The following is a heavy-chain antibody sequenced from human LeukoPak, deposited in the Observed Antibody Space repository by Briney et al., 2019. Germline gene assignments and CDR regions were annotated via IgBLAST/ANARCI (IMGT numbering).Heavy chain of an antibody. J-gene: IGHJ4*02. CDR3: AELTSMVEQY. Sequence: GGSLRLSCAASGLTLSSHWMHWVRQAPGKGLVWVSRINSDGSSTRYADSVKGRFTISRDNAKNTLYLQMNSLRAEDTAVYYCAELTSMVEQYWGQGTLVTVSS. V-gene: IGHV3-74*01. CDR1: GLTLSSHW. D-gene: IGHD3-10*01. CDR2: INSDGSST.